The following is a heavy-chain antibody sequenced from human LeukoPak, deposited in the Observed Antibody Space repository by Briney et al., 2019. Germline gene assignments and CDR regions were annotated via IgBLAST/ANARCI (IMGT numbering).Heavy chain of an antibody. J-gene: IGHJ6*03. D-gene: IGHD6-13*01. V-gene: IGHV3-21*01. CDR3: ARGRAATASSYYMDV. CDR1: GFTFSTYD. Sequence: PGGSLRLSCAASGFTFSTYDINWVRQAPGKGLEWVASISNTGTYIDYADSVKGRFTISRENAKNSLFLQMNSLRAEDTAVYHCARGRAATASSYYMDVWGKGTTVTVSS. CDR2: ISNTGTYI.